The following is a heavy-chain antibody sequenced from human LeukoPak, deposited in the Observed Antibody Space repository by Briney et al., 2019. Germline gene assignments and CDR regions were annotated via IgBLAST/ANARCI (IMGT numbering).Heavy chain of an antibody. CDR1: GFTFSSYA. V-gene: IGHV3-23*01. Sequence: GGSLRLSCAASGFTFSSYAMSWVRQAPGKGLEWVSAISGSGGSTNYADSVKGRFTISRDNAKNTLYLQMNSLRAEDTAVYYCARAYYDILTGYPEVDYWGQGTLVTVSS. CDR3: ARAYYDILTGYPEVDY. CDR2: ISGSGGST. J-gene: IGHJ4*02. D-gene: IGHD3-9*01.